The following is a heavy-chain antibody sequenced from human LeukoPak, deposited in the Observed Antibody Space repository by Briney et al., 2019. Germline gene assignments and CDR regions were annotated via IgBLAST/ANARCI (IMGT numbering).Heavy chain of an antibody. Sequence: ASVKVSCKASGYTFTSYGISWVRQAPGQGLEWMGWISAYNGNTNYAQKLQGRVTMTTDTSTSTAYMELRSLRSDDTAVYYCARASSGYSYGLIDYWGQGTTVTVSS. D-gene: IGHD5-18*01. V-gene: IGHV1-18*04. CDR2: ISAYNGNT. CDR1: GYTFTSYG. J-gene: IGHJ4*03. CDR3: ARASSGYSYGLIDY.